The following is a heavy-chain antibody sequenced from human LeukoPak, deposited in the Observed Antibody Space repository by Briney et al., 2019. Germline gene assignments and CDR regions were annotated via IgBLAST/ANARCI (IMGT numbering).Heavy chain of an antibody. CDR2: VHGMGGT. Sequence: SETLSLTCSVSGDSISNYHWSWIRQPAGKGLEWIGRVHGMGGTNYNPSLKSRVTMSLGTSKNQFSLKLSSVTAADTAVYYCAGYYYDILTGYYLGLYWGQGTLVTVSS. V-gene: IGHV4-4*07. CDR3: AGYYYDILTGYYLGLY. CDR1: GDSISNYH. D-gene: IGHD3-9*01. J-gene: IGHJ4*02.